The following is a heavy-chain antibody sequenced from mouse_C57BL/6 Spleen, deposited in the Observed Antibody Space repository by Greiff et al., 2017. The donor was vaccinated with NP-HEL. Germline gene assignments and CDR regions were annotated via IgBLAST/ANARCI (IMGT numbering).Heavy chain of an antibody. J-gene: IGHJ1*03. V-gene: IGHV2-5*01. CDR1: GFSLTSYG. CDR3: AKKSWGGYFDV. Sequence: VMLVESGPGLVQPSQSLSITCTVSGFSLTSYGVHWVRQSPGKGLEWLGVIWRGGSTDYNAAFMSRLSITKDNSKSQVFFKMNSLQADDTAIYYCAKKSWGGYFDVWGTGTTVTVSS. CDR2: IWRGGST.